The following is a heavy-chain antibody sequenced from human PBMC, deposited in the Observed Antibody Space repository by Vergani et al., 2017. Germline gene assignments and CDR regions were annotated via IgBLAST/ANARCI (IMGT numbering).Heavy chain of an antibody. D-gene: IGHD3-3*01. V-gene: IGHV1-3*01. J-gene: IGHJ6*02. CDR1: GYTFTGYY. Sequence: QVQLVQSGAEVKKPGASVKVSCKASGYTFTGYYMHWVRQAPGQGLEWMGWINAGNGNTKYSQKFQGRVTITRDTSASTAYMELSSLRSEDTAVYYCAREDYDFWSGARMDVWGQGTTVTVSS. CDR3: AREDYDFWSGARMDV. CDR2: INAGNGNT.